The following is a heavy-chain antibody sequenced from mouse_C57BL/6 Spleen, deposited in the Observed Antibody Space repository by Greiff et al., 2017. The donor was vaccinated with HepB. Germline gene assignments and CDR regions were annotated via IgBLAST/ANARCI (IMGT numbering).Heavy chain of an antibody. CDR2: INPNNGGT. CDR1: GYTFTDYY. D-gene: IGHD1-2*01. V-gene: IGHV1-26*01. CDR3: ARSRLPSYFDY. J-gene: IGHJ2*01. Sequence: EVKLQQSGPELVKPGASVKISCKASGYTFTDYYMNWVKQSHGKSLEWIGDINPNNGGTSYNQKFKGKATLTVDKSSSTAYMELRSLTSEDSAVYYCARSRLPSYFDYWGQGTTLTVSS.